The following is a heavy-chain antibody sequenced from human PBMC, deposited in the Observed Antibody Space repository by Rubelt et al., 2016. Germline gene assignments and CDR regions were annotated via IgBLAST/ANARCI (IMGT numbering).Heavy chain of an antibody. D-gene: IGHD6-19*01. V-gene: IGHV3-33*01. CDR2: IWYDGSND. CDR3: ARGQGSGWYFFDY. J-gene: IGHJ4*02. CDR1: GFTFSNYA. Sequence: VLLVESGGGLVKPGGSLRLSCAASGFTFSNYAMHWVRQAPGKGLEWVAVIWYDGSNDYYADSVKGRFTISRDNSKNTLYLQMNSLIAADTAIYYCARGQGSGWYFFDYWGQGNLVTVSS.